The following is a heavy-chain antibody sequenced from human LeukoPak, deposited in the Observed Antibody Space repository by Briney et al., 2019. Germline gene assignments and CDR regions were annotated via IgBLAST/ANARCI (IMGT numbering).Heavy chain of an antibody. CDR3: ARVDSTPIRRYYYYYMDV. D-gene: IGHD2-2*01. V-gene: IGHV4-61*05. J-gene: IGHJ6*03. CDR1: GGSISSSSYY. Sequence: SETLSLTCTVSGGSISSSSYYWGWIRQPPGKGLEWIGYIYYSGSTNYNPSLKSRVTISVDTSKNQFSLKLSSVTAADTAVYYCARVDSTPIRRYYYYYMDVWGKGTTVTVSS. CDR2: IYYSGST.